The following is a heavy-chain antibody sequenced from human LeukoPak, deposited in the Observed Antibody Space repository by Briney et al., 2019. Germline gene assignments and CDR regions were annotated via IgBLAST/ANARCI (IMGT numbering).Heavy chain of an antibody. Sequence: GGSLRLSCAASGFNFTNAWMNWVRQAPGKWLEWVVRIKSSTDGGTTDYAAPVKGRFTISRDDSKNTLFLQMNSLKTEDTAVYYCASRTVAARPLDPWGQGTLVTVSS. CDR3: ASRTVAARPLDP. J-gene: IGHJ5*02. CDR1: GFNFTNAW. V-gene: IGHV3-15*07. CDR2: IKSSTDGGTT. D-gene: IGHD6-6*01.